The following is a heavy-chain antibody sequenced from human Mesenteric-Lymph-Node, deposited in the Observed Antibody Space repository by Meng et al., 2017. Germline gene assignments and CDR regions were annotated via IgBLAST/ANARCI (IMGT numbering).Heavy chain of an antibody. V-gene: IGHV4-28*01. D-gene: IGHD3-22*01. CDR3: ARNVPGTSAYYD. CDR1: GYSISSTNW. CDR2: IYYSGST. Sequence: VELQESGPGLVKPSDTLSLTCAVSGYSISSTNWWGWIRQPPGKGLEWIGYIYYSGSTSYNPSLKSRVTMSVDTSKNQFSLNLNSVTAVDTAVYYCARNVPGTSAYYDWGQGTLVTVSS. J-gene: IGHJ4*02.